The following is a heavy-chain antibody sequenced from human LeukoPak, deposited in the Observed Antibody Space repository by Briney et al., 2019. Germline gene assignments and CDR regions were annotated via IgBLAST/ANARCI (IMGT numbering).Heavy chain of an antibody. CDR2: IYNSGST. D-gene: IGHD1-26*01. V-gene: IGHV4-59*01. CDR3: ARDRELGY. Sequence: SETLSLTCAVYGGSFSGYYWSWIRQPPGKGLEWIGYIYNSGSTDYNPSLKSRVTISVDTSKNQFSLKVRSVTAADTAVYYCARDRELGYWGQGTLVTVSS. CDR1: GGSFSGYY. J-gene: IGHJ4*02.